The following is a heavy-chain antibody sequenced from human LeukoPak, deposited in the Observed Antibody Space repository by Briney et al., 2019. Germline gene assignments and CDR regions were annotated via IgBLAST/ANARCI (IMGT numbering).Heavy chain of an antibody. V-gene: IGHV4-30-4*01. CDR1: GGSINSGDYY. Sequence: PSETLSLTCTVSGGSINSGDYYWNWIRQPPGKGLEWIGYIYYSGSTYYNPSLKSRVNISVDTSKNQFSLKLSSVTAADTAVYYCAVVVVAATGRRRFASWGQGTLVTVSS. J-gene: IGHJ4*02. D-gene: IGHD2-15*01. CDR3: AVVVVAATGRRRFAS. CDR2: IYYSGST.